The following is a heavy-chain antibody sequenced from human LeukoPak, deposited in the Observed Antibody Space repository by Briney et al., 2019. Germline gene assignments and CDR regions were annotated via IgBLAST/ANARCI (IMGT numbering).Heavy chain of an antibody. CDR3: ARHLSSGWYYVGWFDP. CDR1: GGSFSGYY. J-gene: IGHJ5*02. CDR2: INHSGST. D-gene: IGHD6-19*01. Sequence: SETLSLTCAVYGGSFSGYYWSWIRQPPGKGLEWIGEINHSGSTNYNPSLKSRVTISVDTSKNQFSLKLSSVTAADTAVYYCARHLSSGWYYVGWFDPWGQGTLVTVSS. V-gene: IGHV4-34*01.